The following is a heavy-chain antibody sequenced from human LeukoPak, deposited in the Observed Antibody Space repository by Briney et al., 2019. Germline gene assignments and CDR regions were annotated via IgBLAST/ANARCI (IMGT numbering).Heavy chain of an antibody. Sequence: PSETLSLTCTVSGGSISSYYWSWIRQPPGKGLEWIGYIYYSGSTNYNPSLKSRVTISVDTSKNQFSLKLSSVTAADTAVYYCARSDSSGYYWGFRPENLRPAYFDYWGQGTLVTVSS. CDR1: GGSISSYY. CDR3: ARSDSSGYYWGFRPENLRPAYFDY. D-gene: IGHD3-22*01. CDR2: IYYSGST. J-gene: IGHJ4*02. V-gene: IGHV4-59*01.